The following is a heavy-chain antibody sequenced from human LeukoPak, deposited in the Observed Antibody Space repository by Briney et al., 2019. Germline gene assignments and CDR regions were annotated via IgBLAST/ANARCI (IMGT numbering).Heavy chain of an antibody. CDR2: ISPSGRSV. D-gene: IGHD3-10*01. CDR3: TRDAGSDF. Sequence: PGGSLRLSCAGSGLSFGDYGMNWVRQAPGKGLEWLTFISPSGRSVSYADSVKGRFTIARDNAKKSLYLQMDSLRGEDTAMYYCTRDAGSDFWGQGTLVTVSS. J-gene: IGHJ4*02. V-gene: IGHV3-48*03. CDR1: GLSFGDYG.